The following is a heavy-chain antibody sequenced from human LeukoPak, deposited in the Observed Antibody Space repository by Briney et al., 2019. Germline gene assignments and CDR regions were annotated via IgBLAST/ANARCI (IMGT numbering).Heavy chain of an antibody. CDR2: INPDSGGT. CDR1: GYTFTGYY. J-gene: IGHJ6*03. V-gene: IGHV1-2*02. D-gene: IGHD2-2*01. CDR3: ARSAYCSSTSCSGYYYYMDV. Sequence: ASVKVSCKASGYTFTGYYMHWVRQAPGQGLEWMGWINPDSGGTNYAQKFQGRVTMTRDTSISTAYMELSRLTSDDTAVYYCARSAYCSSTSCSGYYYYMDVWGKGTTVTVSS.